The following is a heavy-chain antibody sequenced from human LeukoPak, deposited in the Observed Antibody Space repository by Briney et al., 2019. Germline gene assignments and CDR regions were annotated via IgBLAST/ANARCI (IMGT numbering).Heavy chain of an antibody. CDR1: GFTFSSYS. CDR3: ARDLRDYYGSGTPPMDV. V-gene: IGHV3-21*01. Sequence: WGSLRLSCAASGFTFSSYSMNWVRQAPGKGLEWVSSISSSSSYIYYADSVKGRFTISRDNAKNSLYLQMNSLRAEDTAVYYCARDLRDYYGSGTPPMDVWGKGTTVTISS. CDR2: ISSSSSYI. J-gene: IGHJ6*03. D-gene: IGHD3-10*01.